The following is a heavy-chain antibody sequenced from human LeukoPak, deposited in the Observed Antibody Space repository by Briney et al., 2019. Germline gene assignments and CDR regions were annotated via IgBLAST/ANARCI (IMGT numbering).Heavy chain of an antibody. CDR2: ISSSSSYI. CDR1: GFTFSSYS. D-gene: IGHD1-26*01. CDR3: ARVPGRRADAFDI. Sequence: PGGSLRLSCAASGFTFSSYSMNWVRQAPGKGLEWVSSISSSSSYIHYADSVKDRFTISRDNAKNSLYLQMNSLRAEDTAVYYCARVPGRRADAFDIWGQGTMVTVSS. V-gene: IGHV3-21*01. J-gene: IGHJ3*02.